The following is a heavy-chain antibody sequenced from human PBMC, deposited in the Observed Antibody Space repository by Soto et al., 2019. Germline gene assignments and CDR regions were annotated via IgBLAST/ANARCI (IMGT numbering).Heavy chain of an antibody. Sequence: PGGSLKLSCAASGFTVSSNYMSWVRQAPGKGLEWVSVIYSGGSTYYADSVKGRFTISRHNSKNTLYLQMNSLRAEDTAVYYCARDMGRGLIDYWGQGTLVTVSS. J-gene: IGHJ4*02. CDR2: IYSGGST. CDR1: GFTVSSNY. V-gene: IGHV3-53*04. D-gene: IGHD2-15*01. CDR3: ARDMGRGLIDY.